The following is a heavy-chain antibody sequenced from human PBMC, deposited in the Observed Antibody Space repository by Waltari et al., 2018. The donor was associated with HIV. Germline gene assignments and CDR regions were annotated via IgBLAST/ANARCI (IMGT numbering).Heavy chain of an antibody. CDR2: IGGSGTKT. CDR1: GFDFNIFS. D-gene: IGHD5-18*01. J-gene: IGHJ4*02. CDR3: AKTKGYDYGFYFDS. Sequence: EVQLSDSGGGLVQPGGSLKLSCVASGFDFNIFSLNWVRQDPGKGLEWVSGIGGSGTKTFYADSVKGRFTISRDSSKNTLYLQMNSLRAEDTAVYYCAKTKGYDYGFYFDSWGQGTLVSVSS. V-gene: IGHV3-23*01.